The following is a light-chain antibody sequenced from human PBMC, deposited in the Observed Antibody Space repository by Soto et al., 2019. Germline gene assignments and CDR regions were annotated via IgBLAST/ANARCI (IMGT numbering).Light chain of an antibody. CDR1: QSVNSD. CDR3: QQRSNWRIT. J-gene: IGKJ5*01. Sequence: EIVLTQSPGTLSLSPGEGATLSCRASQSVNSDSLAWYQQKPGQAPRLLIYSASRGATGFPARFSGSGSGTDFTLTISSLEPEDFAVYHCQQRSNWRITFGHGTRLEIK. CDR2: SAS. V-gene: IGKV3-11*01.